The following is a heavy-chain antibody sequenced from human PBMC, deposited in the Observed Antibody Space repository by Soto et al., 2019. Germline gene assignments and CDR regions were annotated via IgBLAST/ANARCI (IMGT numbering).Heavy chain of an antibody. CDR1: GGSFSGYY. CDR3: ARGKVLRFLVSWAFDI. CDR2: INHSGST. J-gene: IGHJ3*02. V-gene: IGHV4-34*01. Sequence: SETLSLTCAVYGGSFSGYYWSWIRQPPGKGLEWIGEINHSGSTNYNPSLKSRVTISVDTSKNQFSLKLSSVTAADTAVYYCARGKVLRFLVSWAFDIWGQGTMVTVSS. D-gene: IGHD3-3*01.